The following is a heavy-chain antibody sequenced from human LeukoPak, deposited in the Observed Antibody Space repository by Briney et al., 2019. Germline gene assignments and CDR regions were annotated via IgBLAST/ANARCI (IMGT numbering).Heavy chain of an antibody. CDR3: ARDLRGRFGEFEYYFDY. D-gene: IGHD3-10*01. J-gene: IGHJ4*02. CDR1: GFTFSSYG. CDR2: IWYDGSNK. Sequence: PGGSLRLSCAASGFTFSSYGMHWVRQAPGKGLEWVAVIWYDGSNKYYADSVKGRFTISRDNSKNTLYLQMNSLRAEDTAVYYCARDLRGRFGEFEYYFDYWGQGTLVTVSS. V-gene: IGHV3-33*01.